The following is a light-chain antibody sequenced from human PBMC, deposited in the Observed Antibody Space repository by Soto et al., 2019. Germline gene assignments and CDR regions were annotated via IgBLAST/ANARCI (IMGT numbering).Light chain of an antibody. Sequence: IQITQYTSTLAASVGDRCTITCRASQTISSWLAWYQQKPGKAPKLLIYKASTLKSGVPSRFGGSGSGTEFTLSICSLQPDDFAIYYCQEYNSYSGTFGPGTKVDVK. CDR3: QEYNSYSGT. J-gene: IGKJ1*01. CDR2: KAS. V-gene: IGKV1-5*03. CDR1: QTISSW.